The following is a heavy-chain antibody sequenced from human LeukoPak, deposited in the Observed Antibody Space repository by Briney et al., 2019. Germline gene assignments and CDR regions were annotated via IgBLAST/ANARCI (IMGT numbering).Heavy chain of an antibody. CDR3: AGDRWQQLVGGLVYYYYGMDV. CDR2: ISAYNGNT. Sequence: ASVKVSCKASGYTFTSYGISWVRQAPGQGLEWMGWISAYNGNTNYAQKLQGRVTMTTDTSTSTAYMELRSLRSDDTAVYYCAGDRWQQLVGGLVYYYYGMDVWGQGTTVTVSS. CDR1: GYTFTSYG. V-gene: IGHV1-18*01. J-gene: IGHJ6*02. D-gene: IGHD6-13*01.